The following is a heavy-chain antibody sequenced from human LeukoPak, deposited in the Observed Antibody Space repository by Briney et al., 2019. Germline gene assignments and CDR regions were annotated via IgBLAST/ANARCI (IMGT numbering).Heavy chain of an antibody. CDR2: VSDSGTNT. CDR1: GFTFISYA. V-gene: IGHV3-23*01. D-gene: IGHD6-13*01. CDR3: AKARMGSTLFDY. J-gene: IGHJ4*02. Sequence: GGSLRLSCAASGFTFISYAMTWVRQAPGKGLEWVSSVSDSGTNTYYADSVKDRLTISRDNSKNTLYLQMNSLRAEDTAVYYCAKARMGSTLFDYWGQGTLVTVSS.